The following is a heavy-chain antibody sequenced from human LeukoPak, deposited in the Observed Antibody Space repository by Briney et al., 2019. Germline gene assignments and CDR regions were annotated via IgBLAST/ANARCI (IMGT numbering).Heavy chain of an antibody. D-gene: IGHD3-22*01. V-gene: IGHV3-64*01. CDR2: ISSNGGST. CDR3: AKDDDDYYDSSGLNWFDP. Sequence: GGSLRLSCAASGFTFSSYAMHWVRQAPGKGLEYVSAISSNGGSTYYANSVKGRFTISRDNSKNTLYLQMNSLRAEDTAVYYCAKDDDDYYDSSGLNWFDPWGQGTLVTVSS. J-gene: IGHJ5*02. CDR1: GFTFSSYA.